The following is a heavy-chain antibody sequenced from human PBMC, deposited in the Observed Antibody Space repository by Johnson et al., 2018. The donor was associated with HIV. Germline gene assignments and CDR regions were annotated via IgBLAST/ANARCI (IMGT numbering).Heavy chain of an antibody. D-gene: IGHD3-22*01. CDR1: GFTFDDYD. Sequence: VKLVESGGGVVRPGGSLRLSCAASGFTFDDYDMSWVRQAPGKGLEWVSGLNWNGGSTVYADSVKGRFTISRDNAKNSLYLQMNSLRAEDTALYYCARDYYDSSGYYSPGGEAFDIWGQGTMVTVSS. J-gene: IGHJ3*02. V-gene: IGHV3-20*04. CDR3: ARDYYDSSGYYSPGGEAFDI. CDR2: LNWNGGST.